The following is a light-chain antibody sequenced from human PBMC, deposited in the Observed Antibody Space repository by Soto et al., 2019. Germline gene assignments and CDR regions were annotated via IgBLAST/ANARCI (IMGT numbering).Light chain of an antibody. Sequence: EVVLTQSPATLSLSPGERATLSCGASQTISSSLAWYQQKPGQAPRLLIYDASNRATGIPARFSGSGSGTDFTLTITSLXPEDXXXXXXXXXSSGPLFAFGPGTKVDIK. J-gene: IGKJ3*01. CDR3: XXXSSGPLFA. CDR1: QTISSS. CDR2: DAS. V-gene: IGKV3-11*01.